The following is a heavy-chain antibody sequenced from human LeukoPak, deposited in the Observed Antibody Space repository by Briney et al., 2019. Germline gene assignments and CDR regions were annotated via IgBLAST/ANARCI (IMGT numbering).Heavy chain of an antibody. J-gene: IGHJ4*02. CDR1: GFTFSSYW. D-gene: IGHD3-16*01. CDR2: INSGGSGT. V-gene: IGHV3-74*01. Sequence: GGSLRLSCAASGFTFSSYWMHWVRQTPGKGLVWVSRINSGGSGTSYADSVEGRFTISRDNAKSTLYLQMNSLRAEDTAVYYCASSMGPLTEYWGQGTLVTVSS. CDR3: ASSMGPLTEY.